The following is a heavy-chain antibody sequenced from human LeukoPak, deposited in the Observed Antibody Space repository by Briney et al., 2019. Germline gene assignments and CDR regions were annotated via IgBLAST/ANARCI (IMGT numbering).Heavy chain of an antibody. V-gene: IGHV4-59*01. CDR2: IFYSGST. CDR3: ARGGDYYDSSGRLDY. D-gene: IGHD3-22*01. J-gene: IGHJ4*02. CDR1: GGSISSYY. Sequence: SETLSLTCTVSGGSISSYYWSWIRQPPGKGLEWIGYIFYSGSTNYNPSLKSRVTISVDTCKNQFSLQLSSVTAADTAVYYCARGGDYYDSSGRLDYWGQGTLVTVSS.